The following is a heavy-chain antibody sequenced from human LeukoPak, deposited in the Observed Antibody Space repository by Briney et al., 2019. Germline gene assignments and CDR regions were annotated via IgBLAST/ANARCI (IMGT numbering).Heavy chain of an antibody. V-gene: IGHV3-21*01. CDR3: ARNKINTVTTGWYFDL. D-gene: IGHD4-17*01. Sequence: PGGSLRLSCAASGFTFSSYGMNWVRQAPGKGLEWVSFVSIGGSFIYYADSVKGRFTISRDDAKNSLYLQMNSLTAEDTAEYYCARNKINTVTTGWYFDLWGRGALVSVSS. CDR1: GFTFSSYG. CDR2: VSIGGSFI. J-gene: IGHJ2*01.